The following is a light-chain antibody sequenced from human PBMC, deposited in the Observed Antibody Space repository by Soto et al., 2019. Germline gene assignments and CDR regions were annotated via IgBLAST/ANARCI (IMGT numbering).Light chain of an antibody. CDR3: SSYTSDINPYL. V-gene: IGLV2-14*01. CDR1: SSDVGGYNY. J-gene: IGLJ1*01. Sequence: QSVLTQPASVSGSLGQSITISCTGTSSDVGGYNYVSWYQQQPGNAPKLMIYEVTNRPSGVSDRFSGSKSGNTASLTISGLQAEDEADYYCSSYTSDINPYLFGTGTKVTVL. CDR2: EVT.